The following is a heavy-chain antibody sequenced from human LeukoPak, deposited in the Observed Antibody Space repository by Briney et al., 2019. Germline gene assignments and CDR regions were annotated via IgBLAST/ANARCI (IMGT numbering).Heavy chain of an antibody. Sequence: GGSLRLSCAASGFTFSTYAMTWVRQAPGKELEWVSTISGGGDGTHYADSVKGRFSISRDNSKNTLYPQMNSLRVEDTAVYYCAKDLYGPGTYFDYWGQGTLVTVSS. V-gene: IGHV3-23*01. J-gene: IGHJ4*02. CDR1: GFTFSTYA. CDR2: ISGGGDGT. D-gene: IGHD3-10*01. CDR3: AKDLYGPGTYFDY.